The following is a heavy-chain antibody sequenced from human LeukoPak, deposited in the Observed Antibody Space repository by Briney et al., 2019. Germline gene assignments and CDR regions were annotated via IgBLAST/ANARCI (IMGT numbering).Heavy chain of an antibody. CDR2: IYHSGST. J-gene: IGHJ4*02. V-gene: IGHV4-4*02. Sequence: SETLSLTCAVSGGSTSSSNWWSWVRPPPGKGLEWIGEIYHSGSTNYNPSLKSRVTISVDKSKNQFSLKLSSVTAADTAVYYCARAPEDYGVSKSFDYWGQGTLVTVSS. D-gene: IGHD4-17*01. CDR3: ARAPEDYGVSKSFDY. CDR1: GGSTSSSNW.